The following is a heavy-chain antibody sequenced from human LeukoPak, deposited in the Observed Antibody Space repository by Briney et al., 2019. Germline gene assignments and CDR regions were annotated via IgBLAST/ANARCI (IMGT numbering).Heavy chain of an antibody. J-gene: IGHJ3*02. CDR3: AKSTTVVTLRDAFDI. V-gene: IGHV3-23*01. CDR1: GFTFSSYA. D-gene: IGHD4-23*01. Sequence: PGGSLRLSCAASGFTFSSYAMSWVRQAPGKGLEWVSAISGSGGSTYYADSVKGRFTISRDNSKNTLYLQMNSLRAEDTAVYCCAKSTTVVTLRDAFDIWGQGTMVTVSS. CDR2: ISGSGGST.